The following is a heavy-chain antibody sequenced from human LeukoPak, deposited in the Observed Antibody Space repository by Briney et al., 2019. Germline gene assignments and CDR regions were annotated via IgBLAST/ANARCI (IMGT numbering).Heavy chain of an antibody. CDR3: ASRQRGKCSAGSCHSAFHY. CDR2: IYHDGNT. V-gene: IGHV4-4*02. D-gene: IGHD2-15*01. CDR1: GGSIGSSSW. J-gene: IGHJ4*02. Sequence: SGTLSLTCAVSGGSIGSSSWWNWVRQPPGKGLEWIGEIYHDGNTNYNPSLKSRVTISVGKSKNQFSLKLNSVTAADTAVYYCASRQRGKCSAGSCHSAFHYWDQGRPVTLSS.